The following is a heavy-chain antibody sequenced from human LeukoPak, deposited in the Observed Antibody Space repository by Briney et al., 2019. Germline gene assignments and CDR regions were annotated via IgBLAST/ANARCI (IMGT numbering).Heavy chain of an antibody. Sequence: GGSLTLSCAASGFTFSIHGMNWVRQAPGKGLEWVSGVSPGADITYYADSAKGRFTITRDNSKNTLYLQINTLRAEDTAIYYCAKDCGWLHFCSWGQGTLVTVSS. CDR2: VSPGADIT. J-gene: IGHJ5*02. D-gene: IGHD5-24*01. V-gene: IGHV3-23*01. CDR1: GFTFSIHG. CDR3: AKDCGWLHFCS.